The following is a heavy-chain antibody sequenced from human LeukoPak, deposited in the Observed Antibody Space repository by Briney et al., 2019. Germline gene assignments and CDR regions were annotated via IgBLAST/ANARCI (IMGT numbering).Heavy chain of an antibody. V-gene: IGHV1-24*01. CDR2: FDPEDGET. J-gene: IGHJ4*02. Sequence: ASVKVSCKVSGYTLTELSTHWVRQAPGKGLEWMGGFDPEDGETIYAQKFQGRVTMTEDTSTDTAYMELSSLRSEDTAVYYRATVSLVGRDIVVVVAATRRWWYFDYWGQGTLVTVSS. CDR1: GYTLTELS. D-gene: IGHD2-15*01. CDR3: ATVSLVGRDIVVVVAATRRWWYFDY.